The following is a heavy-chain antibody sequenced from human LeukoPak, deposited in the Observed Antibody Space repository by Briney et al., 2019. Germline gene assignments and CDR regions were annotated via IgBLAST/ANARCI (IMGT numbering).Heavy chain of an antibody. CDR1: GFTFSSYW. V-gene: IGHV3-7*01. D-gene: IGHD5-12*01. CDR3: ARDALYSGYDTINYYYYYGMDV. Sequence: GGSLRLSCAASGFTFSSYWMSWVRQASGKGLEWVANIKQDGSEKYYVDSVKGRFTISRDNAKNSLYLQMNSLRAEDTAVYYCARDALYSGYDTINYYYYYGMDVWGQGTTLTVSS. J-gene: IGHJ6*02. CDR2: IKQDGSEK.